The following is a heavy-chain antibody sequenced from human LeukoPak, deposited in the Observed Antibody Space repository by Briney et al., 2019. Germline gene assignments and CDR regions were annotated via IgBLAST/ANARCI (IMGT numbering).Heavy chain of an antibody. D-gene: IGHD6-13*01. CDR1: GFTFSSYA. CDR3: AKDRGSWSRGAFDI. V-gene: IGHV3-23*01. J-gene: IGHJ3*02. CDR2: ISSSGGST. Sequence: GGSLGLSCAASGFTFSSYAMSWVRQAPGKGLEWVSAISSSGGSTYYADSVKGRFTISRDNSKNTLFLQMNSLRAEDTAAYYCAKDRGSWSRGAFDIWGQGTMVTVSS.